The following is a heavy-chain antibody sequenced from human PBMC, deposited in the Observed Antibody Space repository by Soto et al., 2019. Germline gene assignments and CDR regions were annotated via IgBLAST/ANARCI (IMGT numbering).Heavy chain of an antibody. CDR3: ARWEYS. Sequence: GGSLRLSCAASGFTVSSNYMSWVRQAPGKGLEWVSLIYSGGSTYYTDSVKGRFTISRDNSMNTLYLQMNSLRAEDTAVYYCARWEYSWGKGTLVTVYS. V-gene: IGHV3-53*01. CDR2: IYSGGST. CDR1: GFTVSSNY. J-gene: IGHJ4*02. D-gene: IGHD1-26*01.